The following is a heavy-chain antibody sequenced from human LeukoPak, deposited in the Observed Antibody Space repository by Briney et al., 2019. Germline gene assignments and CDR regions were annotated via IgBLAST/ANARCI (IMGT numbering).Heavy chain of an antibody. CDR1: GGTFSSYA. CDR3: ARSGGSGSYSYHFDY. CDR2: IIPIFGTA. D-gene: IGHD3-10*01. J-gene: IGHJ4*02. Sequence: RASVKVSCKASGGTFSSYAISWVRQAPGQGLEWMGGIIPIFGTANYAQKFQGRVTITTDESTSTAYMELSSLRSEDTAVYYCARSGGSGSYSYHFDYWGQGTLVTVSS. V-gene: IGHV1-69*05.